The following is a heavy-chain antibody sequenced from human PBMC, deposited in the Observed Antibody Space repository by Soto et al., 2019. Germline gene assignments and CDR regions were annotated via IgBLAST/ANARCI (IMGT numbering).Heavy chain of an antibody. Sequence: ESLKISCKGSGYRFTSCWIGWVRQMPGKGLEWMGVIYPGDSDTRYSPSFQGQVTISADKSISTAYLQWSSLKASDTAMYYCARYYGSESYPQKPIDYWGQGTLVTVSS. CDR3: ARYYGSESYPQKPIDY. CDR1: GYRFTSCW. CDR2: IYPGDSDT. J-gene: IGHJ4*02. D-gene: IGHD3-10*01. V-gene: IGHV5-51*01.